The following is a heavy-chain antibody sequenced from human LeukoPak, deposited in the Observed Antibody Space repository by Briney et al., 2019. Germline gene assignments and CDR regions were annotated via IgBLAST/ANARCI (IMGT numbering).Heavy chain of an antibody. Sequence: PGGSLRLSCAASGFTFSSYAMSWVRQAPGKGPEWVSIIYSGGNTYYADSVKGRFTISRDNSKNTLYLQMNSLRAEDTAVYYCARLDSSGPSGGAFDIWGQGTMVTVSS. V-gene: IGHV3-66*04. CDR1: GFTFSSYA. CDR2: IYSGGNT. D-gene: IGHD3-22*01. J-gene: IGHJ3*02. CDR3: ARLDSSGPSGGAFDI.